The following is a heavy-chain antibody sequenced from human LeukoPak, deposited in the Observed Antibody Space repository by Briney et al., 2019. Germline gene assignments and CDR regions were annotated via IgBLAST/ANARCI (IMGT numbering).Heavy chain of an antibody. CDR2: FDPEDGET. V-gene: IGHV1-24*01. D-gene: IGHD4-23*01. CDR1: GYTLTELS. J-gene: IGHJ5*02. CDR3: ATGHAGKRSDSFRFDP. Sequence: ASVKVSCKVSGYTLTELSMHWVRQAPGKGLEWMGGFDPEDGETIYAQKFQGRVTMTEDTSTDTAYMELSSLRSEDTAVYYCATGHAGKRSDSFRFDPWGQGTLVTVSS.